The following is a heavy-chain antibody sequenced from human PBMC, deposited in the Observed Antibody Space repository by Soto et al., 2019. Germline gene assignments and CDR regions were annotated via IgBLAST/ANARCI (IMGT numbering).Heavy chain of an antibody. D-gene: IGHD2-2*01. CDR3: AHRLYASTYDAFDI. CDR2: IYWDDEK. J-gene: IGHJ3*02. V-gene: IGHV2-5*02. Sequence: QITLKESGPTLVKPTQTLTLTCTFSGFSLTTSGVGGGWISQPPGKALEWLALIYWDDEKRYSPSLQSMLTTTKNTYKNQVDLTVTNRNPADTGTYYGAHRLYASTYDAFDIWGQGTMVYVSS. CDR1: GFSLTTSGVG.